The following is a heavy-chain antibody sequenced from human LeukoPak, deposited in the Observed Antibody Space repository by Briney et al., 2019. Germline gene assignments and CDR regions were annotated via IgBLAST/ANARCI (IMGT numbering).Heavy chain of an antibody. V-gene: IGHV4-31*03. Sequence: SQTLSLTCTVSGGSISSGGYYWSWIRQHPGKGLEWIGYIYYSGSTYYNPSPKSRVTISVDTSKNQFSLKLSSVTAADTAVYYCARNAVAYCGGDCPNWFDPWGQGTLVTVSS. CDR3: ARNAVAYCGGDCPNWFDP. CDR1: GGSISSGGYY. CDR2: IYYSGST. J-gene: IGHJ5*02. D-gene: IGHD2-21*02.